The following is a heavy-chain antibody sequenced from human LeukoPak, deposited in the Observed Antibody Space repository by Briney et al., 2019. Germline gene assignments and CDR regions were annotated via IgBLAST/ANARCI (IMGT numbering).Heavy chain of an antibody. Sequence: SETLSLTCTVSGGSISGYYWSWIRQPPGKGLEWIGYIFYSGSTNYNPSIKSRVTISVDTSKNQFSLKLSSVTAADTAVYFCARVYYGRTYDYWYFDLWGRGTLVTVSS. CDR1: GGSISGYY. CDR2: IFYSGST. CDR3: ARVYYGRTYDYWYFDL. V-gene: IGHV4-59*01. J-gene: IGHJ2*01. D-gene: IGHD3-10*01.